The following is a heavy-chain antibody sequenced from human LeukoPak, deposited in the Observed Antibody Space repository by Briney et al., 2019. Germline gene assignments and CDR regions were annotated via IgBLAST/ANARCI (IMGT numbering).Heavy chain of an antibody. CDR1: GYIFTSYG. CDR3: ASIAAAGDNWFDP. Sequence: ASVKVSCKASGYIFTSYGISWVRQAPGQGLEWMGWISAYNGNTNYAQKLQGRVTMTTDTSTSTAYMELRSLRSDDTAVYYCASIAAAGDNWFDPWGQGTLVTVSS. D-gene: IGHD6-13*01. V-gene: IGHV1-18*01. CDR2: ISAYNGNT. J-gene: IGHJ5*02.